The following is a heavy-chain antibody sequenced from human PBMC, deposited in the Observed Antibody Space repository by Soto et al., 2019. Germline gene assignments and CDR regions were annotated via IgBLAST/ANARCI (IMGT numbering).Heavy chain of an antibody. Sequence: TLSLTCAVSGGSISSGGYSWSWIRQPPGKGLEWIGYIYHSGSTYYNPSLKSRVTISVDRSKNQFSLKLSSVTAADTAVYYCARGPHYCTNGVCYRYNWFDPWGQGTLVTVSS. CDR1: GGSISSGGYS. V-gene: IGHV4-30-2*01. D-gene: IGHD2-8*01. CDR3: ARGPHYCTNGVCYRYNWFDP. J-gene: IGHJ5*02. CDR2: IYHSGST.